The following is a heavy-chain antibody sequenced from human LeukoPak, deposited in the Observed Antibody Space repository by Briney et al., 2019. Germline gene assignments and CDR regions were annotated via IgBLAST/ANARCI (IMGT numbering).Heavy chain of an antibody. CDR3: ARFRQDYGDYGSNFDY. Sequence: SQTLSLTCTVYGGSISSGGYYWRWIRQHPGKGLEWIVYIYYSGSTYYNPSLKSRVTISVDTSKNQFSLKLSSVTAADTAVYYCARFRQDYGDYGSNFDYWGQGTLVTVSS. CDR1: GGSISSGGYY. V-gene: IGHV4-31*03. J-gene: IGHJ4*02. CDR2: IYYSGST. D-gene: IGHD4-17*01.